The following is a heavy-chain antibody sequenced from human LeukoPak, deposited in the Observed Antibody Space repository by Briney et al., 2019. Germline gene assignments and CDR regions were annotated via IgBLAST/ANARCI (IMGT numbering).Heavy chain of an antibody. Sequence: PSQTLSLTCTVSGGSISSGDYYWSWIRQPPGKGLEWIGYIYYSGSTNYNPSLKSRVTISVDTSKNQFSLKLSSVTAADTAVYYCASVSVVPAAPGNWSDPWGQETLATVPS. CDR1: GGSISSGDYY. J-gene: IGHJ5*02. CDR2: IYYSGST. CDR3: ASVSVVPAAPGNWSDP. D-gene: IGHD2-2*01. V-gene: IGHV4-30-4*01.